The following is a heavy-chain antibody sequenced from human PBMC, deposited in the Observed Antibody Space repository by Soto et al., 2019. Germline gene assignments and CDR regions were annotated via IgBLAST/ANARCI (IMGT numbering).Heavy chain of an antibody. D-gene: IGHD2-21*01. Sequence: QVQLQESGPGLVKPSQTLSLTCTVSGDSISRGGYYWNWLRQHPRKGLEWIGYIYHSGSTIYNPSLTSRFTISVDTSKNRLSLELSNVTAADTAVYYCARDGAGAYGLGWFDPWGQGILVTVSS. V-gene: IGHV4-31*03. CDR2: IYHSGST. CDR1: GDSISRGGYY. CDR3: ARDGAGAYGLGWFDP. J-gene: IGHJ5*02.